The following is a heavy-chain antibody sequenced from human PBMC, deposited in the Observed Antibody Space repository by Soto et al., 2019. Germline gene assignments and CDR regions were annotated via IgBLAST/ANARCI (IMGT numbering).Heavy chain of an antibody. CDR1: GYTFTGYY. CDR3: ARGSYSSSWYELENYGMDV. V-gene: IGHV1-2*04. D-gene: IGHD6-13*01. Sequence: GASVKVSCKASGYTFTGYYMHWVRQAPGQGLEWMGWINPNSGGTNYAQKFQGWVTMTRDTSISTAYMELSRLRPDDTAVYYCARGSYSSSWYELENYGMDVWGQGTTVTVSS. J-gene: IGHJ6*02. CDR2: INPNSGGT.